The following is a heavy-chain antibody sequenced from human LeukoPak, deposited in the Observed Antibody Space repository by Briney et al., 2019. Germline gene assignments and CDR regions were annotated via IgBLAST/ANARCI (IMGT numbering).Heavy chain of an antibody. CDR1: GYTFTSYY. Sequence: ASVKVSCKASGYTFTSYYMHWVRQAPGQGLEWMGIINPSGGSTSYAQKFQGRVTMTRDTSTSTVYMELSSLRSEDTAGYYCARDWSLNGLPADTFDYWGQGTLVTVSS. J-gene: IGHJ4*02. V-gene: IGHV1-46*01. CDR2: INPSGGST. CDR3: ARDWSLNGLPADTFDY. D-gene: IGHD6-13*01.